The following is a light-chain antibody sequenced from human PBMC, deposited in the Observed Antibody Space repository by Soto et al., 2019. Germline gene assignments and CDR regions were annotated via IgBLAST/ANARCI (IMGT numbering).Light chain of an antibody. V-gene: IGKV1-39*01. CDR2: AAS. CDR1: QSISSY. CDR3: QQSYSTPRT. Sequence: DIQMTQSPSSLSASVGDRVTITCRASQSISSYLNWYQQKPGKAPKLLIYAASSLQSGVPSRFSVSGSGTDFTLTISSLQPEDFATYYCQQSYSTPRTFVQGTKVEIK. J-gene: IGKJ1*01.